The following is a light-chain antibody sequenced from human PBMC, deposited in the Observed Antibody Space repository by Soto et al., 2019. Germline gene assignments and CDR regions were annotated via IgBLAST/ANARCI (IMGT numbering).Light chain of an antibody. J-gene: IGKJ1*01. Sequence: EIVLTQSPASLSLSPGERATLSCRASHSVPITYLAWYQQKPGQAPRVLIYGSSSRATGIPDRFSGSGSGTDFTLTITRLEPEDFALYFCQQCATSPWTFGQGTKVEIK. V-gene: IGKV3-20*01. CDR2: GSS. CDR1: HSVPITY. CDR3: QQCATSPWT.